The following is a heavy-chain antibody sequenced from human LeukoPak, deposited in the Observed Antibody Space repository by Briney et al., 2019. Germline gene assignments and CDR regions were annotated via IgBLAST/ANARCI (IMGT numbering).Heavy chain of an antibody. V-gene: IGHV1-2*02. CDR1: GYTFTGYY. CDR2: INPNSGGT. Sequence: ASVKVSCKASGYTFTGYYMHWVRQAPGQGLEWMGWINPNSGGTNYAQKFQGRVTMTRDTSISTAYMELSRLRSDDTAVYYCARVADLEQRGAFDIWGQGTMVTVSS. D-gene: IGHD1/OR15-1a*01. CDR3: ARVADLEQRGAFDI. J-gene: IGHJ3*02.